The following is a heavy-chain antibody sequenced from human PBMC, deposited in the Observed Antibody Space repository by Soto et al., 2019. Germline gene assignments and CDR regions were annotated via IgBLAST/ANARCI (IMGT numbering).Heavy chain of an antibody. Sequence: QVQLQESGPGLVKPSGTLSLTCAVSGGSISSSNWWSWVRQPPGKGVEWIGEIYHSGSTNYNPSLKRRVTISVDKSKNQFSLKLSSVTAADTAVYYCARVSGSYYYGMDVWGQGTTVTVSS. CDR3: ARVSGSYYYGMDV. D-gene: IGHD1-26*01. J-gene: IGHJ6*02. CDR1: GGSISSSNW. V-gene: IGHV4-4*02. CDR2: IYHSGST.